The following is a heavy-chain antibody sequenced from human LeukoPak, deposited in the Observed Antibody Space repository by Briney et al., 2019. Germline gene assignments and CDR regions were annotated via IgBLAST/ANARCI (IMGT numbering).Heavy chain of an antibody. Sequence: GGSLRLSCAASGFTFDDYAMHWVRQAPGKGLEWVSGISWNSGSIGYADSVKGRFTISRDNAKNSLYLQMNSLRAEDTALYYCAKASSGSYFRNDDAFDIWGQGTMVTVSS. CDR2: ISWNSGSI. J-gene: IGHJ3*02. V-gene: IGHV3-9*01. CDR3: AKASSGSYFRNDDAFDI. CDR1: GFTFDDYA. D-gene: IGHD3-10*01.